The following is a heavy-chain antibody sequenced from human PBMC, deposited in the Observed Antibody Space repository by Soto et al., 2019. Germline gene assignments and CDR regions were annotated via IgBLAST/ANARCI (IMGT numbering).Heavy chain of an antibody. V-gene: IGHV4-31*03. D-gene: IGHD3-10*01. CDR3: ARDLVRGVIIKDHYSYAMDV. Sequence: PSGTLSLTCTVSGGSISSGGYYWGWIRQHPGKGLEWIGYIYYSGSTYYNPSLKSRVTISVDTSKNQFSLKLSSVTAADTAVYYCARDLVRGVIIKDHYSYAMDVSGPATTLTVSS. CDR1: GGSISSGGYY. J-gene: IGHJ6*02. CDR2: IYYSGST.